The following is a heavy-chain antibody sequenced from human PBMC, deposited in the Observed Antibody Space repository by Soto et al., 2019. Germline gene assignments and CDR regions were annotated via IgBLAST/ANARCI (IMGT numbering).Heavy chain of an antibody. V-gene: IGHV6-1*01. CDR2: TYYRSKWYN. Sequence: SQTLSLTCAISGDSVSSNSAAWNWIRQSPSRGLEWLGRTYYRSKWYNDYAVSVKSRITINPDTSKNQFSLQLNSVAPEDTAVYYCARGDYYYSSGSYYFDYWGQGTLVTVSS. D-gene: IGHD3-22*01. CDR3: ARGDYYYSSGSYYFDY. CDR1: GDSVSSNSAA. J-gene: IGHJ4*02.